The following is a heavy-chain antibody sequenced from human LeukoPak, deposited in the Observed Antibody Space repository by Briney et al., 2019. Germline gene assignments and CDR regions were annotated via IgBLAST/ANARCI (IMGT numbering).Heavy chain of an antibody. J-gene: IGHJ4*02. CDR2: IYTSGST. CDR3: AREGTPYSSSWYRTIDY. Sequence: SETLSLTCTVSGGSISSYYWSWIRQPAGEGLEWIGRIYTSGSTNYNPSLKSRVTMSVDTSKNQFSLKLSSVTAADTAVYYRAREGTPYSSSWYRTIDYWGQGTLVTVSS. V-gene: IGHV4-4*07. CDR1: GGSISSYY. D-gene: IGHD6-13*01.